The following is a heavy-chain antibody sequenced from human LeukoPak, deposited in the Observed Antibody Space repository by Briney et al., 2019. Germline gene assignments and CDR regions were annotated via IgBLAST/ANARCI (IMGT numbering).Heavy chain of an antibody. J-gene: IGHJ4*02. CDR3: AKLFCAGGQCYSNPFDS. Sequence: GGSLRLSCAASGFAFSNYAMSWVRQAPGKGLEGVSGISGDAERTYYTDSVRGRFSISRVNPKNTVHLQMNSLRVEDTAIYYCAKLFCAGGQCYSNPFDSWGQGTLVTVSS. CDR1: GFAFSNYA. CDR2: ISGDAERT. D-gene: IGHD2-15*01. V-gene: IGHV3-23*01.